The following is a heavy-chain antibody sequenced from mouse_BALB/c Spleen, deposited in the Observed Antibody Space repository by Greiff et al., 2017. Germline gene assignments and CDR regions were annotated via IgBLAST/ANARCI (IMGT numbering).Heavy chain of an antibody. CDR2: ISSGSSTI. Sequence: EVQGVESGGGLVQPGGSRKLSCAASGFTFSSFGMHWVRQAPEKGLEWVAYISSGSSTIYYADTVKGRFTISRDNPKNTLFLQMTSLRSEDTAMYYCASRGFDYWGQGTTLTVSS. J-gene: IGHJ2*01. V-gene: IGHV5-17*02. CDR3: ASRGFDY. CDR1: GFTFSSFG.